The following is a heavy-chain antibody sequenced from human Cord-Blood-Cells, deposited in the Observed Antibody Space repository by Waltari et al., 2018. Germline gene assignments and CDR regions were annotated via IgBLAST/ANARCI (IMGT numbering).Heavy chain of an antibody. CDR2: ISSSSSYI. CDR3: ARAVGSYYYYYGMDV. D-gene: IGHD1-26*01. Sequence: EVQLVESGGGLVKPGGSLRLSCAASGFTFSSYSMNWVRQAPGKGLEWCSSISSSSSYIYYADAVKGRFTISRDNAKNSLYLQMNSLRAEDTAVYYCARAVGSYYYYYGMDVWGQGTTVTVSS. J-gene: IGHJ6*02. V-gene: IGHV3-21*01. CDR1: GFTFSSYS.